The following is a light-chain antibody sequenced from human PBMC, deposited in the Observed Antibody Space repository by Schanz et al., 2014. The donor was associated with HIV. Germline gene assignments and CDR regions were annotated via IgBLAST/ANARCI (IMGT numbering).Light chain of an antibody. CDR1: QRLSSSY. V-gene: IGKV3-20*01. Sequence: EIVLTQTPVTLSLSPGGRATLSCGASQRLSSSYLAWYQQKRDQPPRLVIYATSTRAAGIPDRFSGTGSGTDFTLTISSLEPEDFAVYYCQQYGSFLSFGGGTKVEIK. J-gene: IGKJ4*01. CDR2: ATS. CDR3: QQYGSFLS.